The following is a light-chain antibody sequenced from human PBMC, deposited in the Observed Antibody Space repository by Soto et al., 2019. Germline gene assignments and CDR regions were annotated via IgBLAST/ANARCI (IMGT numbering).Light chain of an antibody. J-gene: IGKJ2*01. CDR2: DAS. CDR1: QSISTL. CDR3: QQYKSPPYN. V-gene: IGKV1-5*01. Sequence: DIQMTQSPSTLSASVGDRVTITCRASQSISTLLAWYQQKPGKAPKLLIYDASSLENGDPARFSGRGSGTELTLAISSLQSDDFATYYCQQYKSPPYNFVQGTRLEIK.